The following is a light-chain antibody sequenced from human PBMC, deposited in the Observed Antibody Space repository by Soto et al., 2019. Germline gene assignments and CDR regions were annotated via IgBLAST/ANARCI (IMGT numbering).Light chain of an antibody. CDR2: DAS. Sequence: EIVMTQSPATLSVSPGERATLSCRASQSVSSYLAWYQQKPGQAPRLLIYDASNRATGIPARFSGSGSGTEFTLTISSLEPEDFAVYFCQQRSNWPPITFGQGTRLEIK. CDR1: QSVSSY. CDR3: QQRSNWPPIT. V-gene: IGKV3-11*01. J-gene: IGKJ5*01.